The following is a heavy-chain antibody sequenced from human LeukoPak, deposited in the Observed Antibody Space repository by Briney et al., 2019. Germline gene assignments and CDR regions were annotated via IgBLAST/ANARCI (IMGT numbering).Heavy chain of an antibody. CDR3: ARGYTSGWYLDY. D-gene: IGHD6-19*01. CDR1: GGSISSYY. Sequence: SETLSLTCTVSGGSISSYYWSWIRQPPGKGLEWIGYIYYSGSTNYNPSLKSRVTISVDTSKNQFSLKLSSATAADAAVYYCARGYTSGWYLDYWGQGTLVTVSS. J-gene: IGHJ4*02. CDR2: IYYSGST. V-gene: IGHV4-59*08.